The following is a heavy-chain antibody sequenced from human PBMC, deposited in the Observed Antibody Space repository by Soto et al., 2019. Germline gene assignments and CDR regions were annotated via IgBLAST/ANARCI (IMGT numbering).Heavy chain of an antibody. CDR2: IYTSGST. V-gene: IGHV4-4*07. CDR3: ARGIAVAGTYYYYGMDV. Sequence: QVQLQESGPGLVKPSETLSLTCTVSGGSISSYYWSWIRQPAGKGLEWIGRIYTSGSTNYNPSLKSRVNMSVDTSKNQFSLKLSSVTAADTAVYYCARGIAVAGTYYYYGMDVWGQGTTVTVSS. D-gene: IGHD6-19*01. CDR1: GGSISSYY. J-gene: IGHJ6*02.